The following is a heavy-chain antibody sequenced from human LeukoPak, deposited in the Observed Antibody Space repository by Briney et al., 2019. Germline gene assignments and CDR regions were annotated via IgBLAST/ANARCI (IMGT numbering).Heavy chain of an antibody. CDR2: ISYDGSNK. J-gene: IGHJ4*02. CDR3: ANRVRGTYYFDS. D-gene: IGHD2-15*01. CDR1: GFTFSSYG. V-gene: IGHV3-30*18. Sequence: QSGGSLRLSCVASGFTFSSYGMHWVRQAPGKGLEWVAIISYDGSNKYYADSVKGRLTISRDNSKNTLYLQMNSLRAEDTAVYYCANRVRGTYYFDSWGQGTLVTVSS.